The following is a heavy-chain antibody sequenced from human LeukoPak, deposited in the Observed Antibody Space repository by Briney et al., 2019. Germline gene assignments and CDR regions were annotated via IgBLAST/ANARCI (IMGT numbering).Heavy chain of an antibody. CDR3: ARATPGGLHGYSFDY. V-gene: IGHV1-8*02. D-gene: IGHD5-24*01. CDR2: MNPNSGNT. Sequence: ASVKVSCKASGYTFTSYYMHWVRQATGQGLEWMGWMNPNSGNTGFAQKFQDRASMTRDTSINTAYMELTSLRSGDTAVYYCARATPGGLHGYSFDYWGQGTVVTVYS. CDR1: GYTFTSYY. J-gene: IGHJ4*02.